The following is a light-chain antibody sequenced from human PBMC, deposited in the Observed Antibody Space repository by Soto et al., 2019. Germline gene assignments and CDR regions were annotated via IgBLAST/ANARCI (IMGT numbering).Light chain of an antibody. CDR2: GAS. J-gene: IGKJ1*01. V-gene: IGKV3-20*01. Sequence: EIVLTQSPGTLSLSPGERATLSCWASHIVSSSFLAWYQQKPGQAPRLLIYGASSRATGIPDRFSGSGSGTDFTLTINRLEPEEFAVYYCQQHGSSPATFGQGTKVEIK. CDR3: QQHGSSPAT. CDR1: HIVSSSF.